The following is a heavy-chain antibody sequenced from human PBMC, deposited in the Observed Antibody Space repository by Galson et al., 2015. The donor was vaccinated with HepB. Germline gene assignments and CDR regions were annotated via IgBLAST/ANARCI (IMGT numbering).Heavy chain of an antibody. CDR2: INHSGST. CDR3: ARRGRGTIFGVVTLFDP. J-gene: IGHJ5*02. V-gene: IGHV4-34*01. CDR1: GGSFSGYY. D-gene: IGHD3-3*01. Sequence: ETLSLTCAVYGGSFSGYYWSWIRHPPGKGLEWIGEINHSGSTNYNLSLKSRVTISVDTSKNQFSLKLSSVTAADTAVYYCARRGRGTIFGVVTLFDPWGQGTLVTVSS.